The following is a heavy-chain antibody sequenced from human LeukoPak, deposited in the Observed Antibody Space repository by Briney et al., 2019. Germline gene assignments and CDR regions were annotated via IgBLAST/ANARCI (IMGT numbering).Heavy chain of an antibody. D-gene: IGHD2-2*01. CDR3: ASDGALVVPARFLH. CDR1: GYTVPGYY. V-gene: IGHV1-2*02. CDR2: INPNSGGT. Sequence: ASVTVSCKASGYTVPGYYMHWVRQAPGQPLEWMGWINPNSGGTNYAQKFQGRVTMTRDTSISTAYMELSRPRSYHTAVYYCASDGALVVPARFLHWGQGTLVTVSS. J-gene: IGHJ4*02.